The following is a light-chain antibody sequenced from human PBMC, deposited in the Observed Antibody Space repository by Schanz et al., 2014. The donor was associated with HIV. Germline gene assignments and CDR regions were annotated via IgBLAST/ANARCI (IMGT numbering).Light chain of an antibody. V-gene: IGKV1-8*01. J-gene: IGKJ1*01. CDR3: QQYGSLPWT. CDR1: QGISSY. CDR2: AAS. Sequence: AIRMTQSPSSFSASTGDRVTITCRASQGISSYLVWYQQKPGKAPKLLIYAASTLQSGVPSRFSGSGSGTDFTLTISRVEPEDYAVYYCQQYGSLPWTFGQGTKVEVK.